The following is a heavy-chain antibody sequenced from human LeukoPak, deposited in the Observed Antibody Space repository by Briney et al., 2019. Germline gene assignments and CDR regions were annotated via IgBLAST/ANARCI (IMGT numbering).Heavy chain of an antibody. CDR3: ARSEVDILYYFDY. CDR1: GYSFTSYW. J-gene: IGHJ4*02. V-gene: IGHV5-51*01. CDR2: IYPGDSDT. Sequence: GESLKISCKGSGYSFTSYWIGWVRQMPGKGLEWMGIIYPGDSDTRYSTSFQGQVTISADKSISTAYLQWSNLKASDTAMYYCARSEVDILYYFDYWGQGTLVTVSS. D-gene: IGHD2-2*03.